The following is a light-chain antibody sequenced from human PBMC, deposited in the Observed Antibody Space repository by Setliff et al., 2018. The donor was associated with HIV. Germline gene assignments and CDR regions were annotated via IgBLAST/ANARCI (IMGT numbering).Light chain of an antibody. CDR2: YDS. V-gene: IGLV3-21*04. CDR1: NIGSKS. CDR3: QVWDSSSDSYV. J-gene: IGLJ1*01. Sequence: SYELTQPPSVSVDPGKTARITCGGNNIGSKSVHWYQQKPGQAPVLVIYYDSYRPSGIPERFSGSNSGNTATLTISRVEAGDEADYYCQVWDSSSDSYVFGTGTKVTVL.